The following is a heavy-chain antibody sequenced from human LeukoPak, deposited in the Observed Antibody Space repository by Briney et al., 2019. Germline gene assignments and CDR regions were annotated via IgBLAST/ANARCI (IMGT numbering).Heavy chain of an antibody. CDR1: GFTFSSYA. J-gene: IGHJ4*02. V-gene: IGHV3-7*01. D-gene: IGHD5/OR15-5a*01. CDR3: ARGVYNSDYFDY. Sequence: GGSLRLSCAASGFTFSSYAMSWVRQAPGKGLEWVANIKQDGSEKYYVDSVKGRFTISRDNSMNTVYLQMSSLRGEDTAVYYCARGVYNSDYFDYWGQGTLVTVSS. CDR2: IKQDGSEK.